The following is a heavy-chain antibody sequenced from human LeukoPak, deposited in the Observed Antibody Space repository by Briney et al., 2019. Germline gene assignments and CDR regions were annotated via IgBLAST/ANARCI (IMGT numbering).Heavy chain of an antibody. CDR1: GYSFTSYL. CDR3: ARVNYYDSSGHYYYYYGMDV. D-gene: IGHD3-22*01. CDR2: IYPGDSDT. V-gene: IGHV5-51*01. J-gene: IGHJ6*02. Sequence: GESLKISCEGSGYSFTSYLIGWVRQMPGKGLEWMGIIYPGDSDTRYSPSFQGQVTISADKSISTAYLQWSSLKASDTAMYYCARVNYYDSSGHYYYYYGMDVWGQGTTVTVSS.